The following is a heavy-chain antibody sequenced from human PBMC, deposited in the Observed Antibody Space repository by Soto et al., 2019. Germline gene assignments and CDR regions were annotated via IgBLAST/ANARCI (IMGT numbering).Heavy chain of an antibody. Sequence: QVQLVESGGGVVQPGRSLRLSCAASGFTFSSYGMHWVRQAPGKGLEWVAVIWYDGSKKYYADSVKGRFTISRDNSKNTLYLQMNSLRAEGTAVYYCARALNGYSSSWANYWGQGTLVTVSS. D-gene: IGHD6-13*01. CDR1: GFTFSSYG. CDR3: ARALNGYSSSWANY. CDR2: IWYDGSKK. V-gene: IGHV3-33*01. J-gene: IGHJ4*02.